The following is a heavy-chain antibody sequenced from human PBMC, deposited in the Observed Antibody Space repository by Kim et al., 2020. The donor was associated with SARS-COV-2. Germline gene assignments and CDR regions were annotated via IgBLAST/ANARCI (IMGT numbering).Heavy chain of an antibody. J-gene: IGHJ6*02. CDR2: IYYSGST. V-gene: IGHV4-39*01. CDR1: GGSISSSSYY. D-gene: IGHD2-8*01. Sequence: SETLSLTCTVSGGSISSSSYYWGWIRQPPGKGLEWIGSIYYSGSTYYNPSLKSRVTISVDTSKNQFSLKLSSVTAADTAVYYCARLVWTYGMDVWGQGTTVTVSS. CDR3: ARLVWTYGMDV.